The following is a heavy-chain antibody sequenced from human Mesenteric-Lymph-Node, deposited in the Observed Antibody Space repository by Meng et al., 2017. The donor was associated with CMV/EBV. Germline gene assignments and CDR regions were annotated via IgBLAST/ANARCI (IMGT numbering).Heavy chain of an antibody. J-gene: IGHJ4*02. Sequence: ASVKVSCKASGYTFSRYYMHWVRQVPGQGFEWMGIIDRSGTTSNYAQKFQGRLTLTRDTSTSTVYMELSSLTSDDTAVYFFARDNLDSSGLYDYWGQGTLVTVSS. CDR2: IDRSGTTS. CDR3: ARDNLDSSGLYDY. V-gene: IGHV1-46*01. CDR1: GYTFSRYY. D-gene: IGHD3-22*01.